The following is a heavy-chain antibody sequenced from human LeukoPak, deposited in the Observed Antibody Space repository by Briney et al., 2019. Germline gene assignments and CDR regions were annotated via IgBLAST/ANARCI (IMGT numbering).Heavy chain of an antibody. CDR1: GYTFTSYG. V-gene: IGHV1-18*01. J-gene: IGHJ3*02. CDR3: ARGYCSGGSCYSGAFDI. D-gene: IGHD2-15*01. CDR2: ISAYNGNT. Sequence: ASVKVSCKASGYTFTSYGISWVRQAPGQGLEWMGWISAYNGNTNYAQKLQGRVTMTTDTSTSTAYMELRSLRSDDTAVYYCARGYCSGGSCYSGAFDIWGQGTMVTVSS.